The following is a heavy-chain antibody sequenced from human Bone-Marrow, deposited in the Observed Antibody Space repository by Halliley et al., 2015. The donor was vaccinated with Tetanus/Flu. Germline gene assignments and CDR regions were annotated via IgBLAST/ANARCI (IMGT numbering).Heavy chain of an antibody. J-gene: IGHJ6*02. CDR2: IYFRGTT. D-gene: IGHD3-16*02. CDR3: ARVGDIGFGAHSYGLDA. CDR1: GDSIDSAKW. V-gene: IGHV4-4*02. Sequence: SLRLSCTVLGDSIDSAKWWHWVRQSPRKGLEWIGEIYFRGTTNYNPSLKTRASISFDKSKNQFSLNLTSVTAADTALYYCARVGDIGFGAHSYGLDAWGQGTPVTVSS.